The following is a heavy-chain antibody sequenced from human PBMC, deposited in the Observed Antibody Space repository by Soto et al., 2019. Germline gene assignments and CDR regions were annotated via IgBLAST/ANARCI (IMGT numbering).Heavy chain of an antibody. Sequence: TSETLSLTCTVSGGSVSSGSYHWNWIRQPPGKGLEWIGYIYYSGSTNYNPSLKSRVTISVDTSKNQFSLKLSSVTAADTAVYYCAREKTGTTLFDYWGQGTLVTVSS. CDR1: GGSVSSGSYH. J-gene: IGHJ4*02. CDR3: AREKTGTTLFDY. D-gene: IGHD1-1*01. CDR2: IYYSGST. V-gene: IGHV4-61*01.